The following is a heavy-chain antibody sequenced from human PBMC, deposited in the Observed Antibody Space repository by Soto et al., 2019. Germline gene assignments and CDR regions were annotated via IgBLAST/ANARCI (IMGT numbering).Heavy chain of an antibody. CDR2: IYYSGST. D-gene: IGHD3-9*01. V-gene: IGHV4-31*03. J-gene: IGHJ6*02. CDR1: GGSISSGGYY. Sequence: QVQLQESGPGLVKPSQTLSLTCIVSGGSISSGGYYWSWIRQHPGKGLEWIGYIYYSGSTHYNPSLQTRFTISVDPSKNHLSLNLSSVTAADTAVYYCASGRSLSICLPQDVWGQVTTVTVSS. CDR3: ASGRSLSICLPQDV.